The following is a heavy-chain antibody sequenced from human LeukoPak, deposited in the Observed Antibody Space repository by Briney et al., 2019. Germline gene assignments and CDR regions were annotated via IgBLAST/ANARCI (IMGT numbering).Heavy chain of an antibody. V-gene: IGHV4-61*02. D-gene: IGHD3-22*01. CDR2: VYTSGST. Sequence: SSETLSLTCTVSGGSISSDNYSWSWIRQPAGKGLEWIGRVYTSGSTNYNPSLKSRVTISVDTSKKQFSLKLSSVTAADTAVYYCAREKIGYYDGSGRGWFDPWGQGTLVTVSS. CDR1: GGSISSDNYS. J-gene: IGHJ5*02. CDR3: AREKIGYYDGSGRGWFDP.